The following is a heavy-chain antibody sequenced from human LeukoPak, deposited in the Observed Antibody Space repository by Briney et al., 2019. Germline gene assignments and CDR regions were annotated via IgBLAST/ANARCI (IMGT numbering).Heavy chain of an antibody. CDR3: AKDSGYHFLDY. CDR1: GITFSSYA. V-gene: IGHV3-23*01. Sequence: GGSLRLSCAASGITFSSYAMIWVRQAPGKGLEWVSAISGSGDRTYHAGSVKGRLTTSRDNSKNTLYLQMSSLRAEDTAVYYCAKDSGYHFLDYWGQGTPVTVSS. D-gene: IGHD3-22*01. CDR2: ISGSGDRT. J-gene: IGHJ4*02.